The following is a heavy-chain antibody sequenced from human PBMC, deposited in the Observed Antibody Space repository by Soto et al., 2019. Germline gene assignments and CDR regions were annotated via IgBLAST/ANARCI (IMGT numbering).Heavy chain of an antibody. CDR3: GRVVEGATRHTDFDS. CDR2: MYYSGGA. D-gene: IGHD2-15*01. J-gene: IGHJ5*01. CDR1: GVSIHNSHSF. V-gene: IGHV4-39*01. Sequence: PSEILSLTCAVSGVSIHNSHSFWGWIRQPPGKGLEFIGSMYYSGGANYNPSLKSRVTISLDTSKNQFSLTVNSVTAADTAIYYCGRVVEGATRHTDFDSWGQGTLVTVSS.